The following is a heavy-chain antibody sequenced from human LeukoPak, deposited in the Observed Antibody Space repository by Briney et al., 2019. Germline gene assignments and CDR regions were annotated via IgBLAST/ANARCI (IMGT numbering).Heavy chain of an antibody. D-gene: IGHD2-15*01. CDR3: ARDGFPVVD. V-gene: IGHV4-61*02. CDR2: IYTSGST. CDR1: GGSISSGSYY. Sequence: PSQTLSLTCTVSGGSISSGSYYWRWIRQPAGKGLEWIGRIYTSGSTNYNPSLKSRVTMSVDTSKNQFSLRLRSVTAADTAVYYCARDGFPVVDWGQGTLVTVSS. J-gene: IGHJ4*02.